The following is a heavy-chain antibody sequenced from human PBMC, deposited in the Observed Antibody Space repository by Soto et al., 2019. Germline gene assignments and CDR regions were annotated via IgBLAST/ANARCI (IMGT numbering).Heavy chain of an antibody. CDR3: ARGSLAGFDY. J-gene: IGHJ4*02. V-gene: IGHV4-34*01. CDR2: INHSGST. CDR1: GGSFSGYY. Sequence: LSLTCAVYGGSFSGYYWSWIRQPPGKGLEWIGEINHSGSTNYNPSLKSRVTISVDTSKNQFSLKLSSVTAADTAVYYCARGSLAGFDYWGQGTLVTVSS. D-gene: IGHD6-19*01.